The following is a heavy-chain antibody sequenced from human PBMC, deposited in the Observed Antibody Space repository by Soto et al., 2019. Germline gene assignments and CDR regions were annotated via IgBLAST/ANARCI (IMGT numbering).Heavy chain of an antibody. V-gene: IGHV3-74*01. J-gene: IGHJ4*02. D-gene: IGHD2-8*01. Sequence: GGSLRLSCAASGFTFSSYWMHWVRQAPGKGLVWVSRINSDGSSTSYADSVKGRFTISRDNAKNTLYLQMNSLRAEDTAVYYCAREMGAPPARGFDYWGQGALVTVSS. CDR2: INSDGSST. CDR3: AREMGAPPARGFDY. CDR1: GFTFSSYW.